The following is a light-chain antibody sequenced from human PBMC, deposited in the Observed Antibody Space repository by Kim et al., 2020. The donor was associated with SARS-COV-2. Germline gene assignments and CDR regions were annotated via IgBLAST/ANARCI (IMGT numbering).Light chain of an antibody. CDR3: GTWDSDLRGGV. J-gene: IGLJ3*02. CDR1: SSNIRNNY. Sequence: QSVLTQPPSVSAAPGQKVTISCSGRSSNIRNNYVSWFRQLPGTAPKLLIYDDNKRPSGIPDRFSGSKSGTSATLAISGLQTGDEAVYYCGTWDSDLRGGVFGGGTKVTVL. V-gene: IGLV1-51*01. CDR2: DDN.